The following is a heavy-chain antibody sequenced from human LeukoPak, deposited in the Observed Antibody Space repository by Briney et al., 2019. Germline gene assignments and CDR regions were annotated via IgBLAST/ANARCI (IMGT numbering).Heavy chain of an antibody. CDR2: FDPEDGET. CDR3: ARALAQQAAGTLDY. Sequence: ASVTVSCKVSGYTLTELSMHWVRQAPGKGLEWMGGFDPEDGETIYAQKFQGRVTMTRDTSTSTVYMELSSLRSEDTAVYHCARALAQQAAGTLDYWGRGTLVTVSS. J-gene: IGHJ4*02. CDR1: GYTLTELS. D-gene: IGHD6-13*01. V-gene: IGHV1-24*01.